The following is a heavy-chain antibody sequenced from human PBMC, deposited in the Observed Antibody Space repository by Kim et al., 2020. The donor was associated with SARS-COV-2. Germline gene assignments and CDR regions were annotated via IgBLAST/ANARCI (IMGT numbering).Heavy chain of an antibody. V-gene: IGHV3-30*18. Sequence: GGSLRLSCAASGFKFSSYAMHWIRQAPGKGLEWVSLISVKGTTAYYGDSVKGRFTISRDDSNNTLTLQMDNLRAEDTAVYYCAKDSYMTFIRGGVRHYGMDVWGQGTTVIVSS. CDR2: ISVKGTTA. D-gene: IGHD3-10*01. J-gene: IGHJ6*02. CDR1: GFKFSSYA. CDR3: AKDSYMTFIRGGVRHYGMDV.